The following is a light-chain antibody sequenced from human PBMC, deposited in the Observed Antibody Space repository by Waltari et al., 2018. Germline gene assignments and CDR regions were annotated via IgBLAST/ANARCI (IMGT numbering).Light chain of an antibody. CDR3: SAYTSSSTPHVV. Sequence: QHQPGQDPKLIIYDVSNRPAGVSDRFSGCKSVNTAALTISGLQAEDEADYYCSAYTSSSTPHVVFGGWTKLTGL. CDR2: DVS. J-gene: IGLJ2*01. V-gene: IGLV2-14*03.